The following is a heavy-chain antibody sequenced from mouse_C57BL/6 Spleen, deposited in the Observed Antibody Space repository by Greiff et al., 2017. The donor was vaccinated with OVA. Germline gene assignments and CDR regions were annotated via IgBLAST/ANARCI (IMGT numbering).Heavy chain of an antibody. V-gene: IGHV5-4*03. Sequence: EVKLMESGGGLVKPGGSLKLSCAASGFTFSSYAMSWVRQTPEKRLEWVATISDGGSYTYYPDNVKGRFTISRDNAKNNLYLQMSHLKSEDTAMYYCARGESYDGYYWGQGTTLTVSS. J-gene: IGHJ2*01. CDR2: ISDGGSYT. D-gene: IGHD2-3*01. CDR1: GFTFSSYA. CDR3: ARGESYDGYY.